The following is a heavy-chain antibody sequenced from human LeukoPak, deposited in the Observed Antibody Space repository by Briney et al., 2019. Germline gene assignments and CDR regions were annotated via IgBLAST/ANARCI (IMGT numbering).Heavy chain of an antibody. V-gene: IGHV3-13*01. J-gene: IGHJ2*01. Sequence: GGSLRLSCAASGFTFSSYDMHWVRQATGKGLEWVSAIGTAGDTYYPGSVKGRFTISRENAKNSLYLQMNSLRAGDTAVYYCARAPGSGIYWYFDLWGRGTLVTVSS. CDR2: IGTAGDT. CDR1: GFTFSSYD. D-gene: IGHD3-10*01. CDR3: ARAPGSGIYWYFDL.